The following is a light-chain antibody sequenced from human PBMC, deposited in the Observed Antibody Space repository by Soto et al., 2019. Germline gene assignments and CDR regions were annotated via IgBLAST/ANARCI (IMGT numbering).Light chain of an antibody. CDR3: QQYGSSPRFT. V-gene: IGKV3-20*01. J-gene: IGKJ3*01. CDR2: GVS. CDR1: QSVRNSY. Sequence: EIVLTQSPGTLSLSPGERATLACRASQSVRNSYLAWYQQKPGQAPRLLIYGVSTRATGIPDRFSGSGSGTDFTLTISRLEPEDFAVYYCQQYGSSPRFTFGPGTKVDIK.